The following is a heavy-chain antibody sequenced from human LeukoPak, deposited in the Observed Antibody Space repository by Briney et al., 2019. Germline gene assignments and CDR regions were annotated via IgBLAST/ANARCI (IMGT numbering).Heavy chain of an antibody. CDR3: AKVSGFKITFGGVID. J-gene: IGHJ4*02. D-gene: IGHD3-16*02. CDR1: GFTFSDYY. Sequence: PGGSLRLSCAASGFTFSDYYMSWIRQAPGKGLEWLSYISTSSSSTNYADSVKGRFTISRDNARKSVYLQMNSLRAEDTAVFYCAKVSGFKITFGGVIDWGQGTPVTVSS. V-gene: IGHV3-11*06. CDR2: ISTSSSST.